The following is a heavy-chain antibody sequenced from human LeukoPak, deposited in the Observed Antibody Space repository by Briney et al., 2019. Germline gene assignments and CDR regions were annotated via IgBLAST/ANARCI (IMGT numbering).Heavy chain of an antibody. CDR2: IHYSGST. Sequence: SETLSLTCTVSGGSISSYYWSWIRQPPGKGLEWIGYIHYSGSTNYNPSLKSRVTISVDTSKNQFSLKLSSVTAADTAVYYCARGEVATDLFDYWGQGTLVTVSS. V-gene: IGHV4-59*01. CDR1: GGSISSYY. J-gene: IGHJ4*02. CDR3: ARGEVATDLFDY. D-gene: IGHD5-12*01.